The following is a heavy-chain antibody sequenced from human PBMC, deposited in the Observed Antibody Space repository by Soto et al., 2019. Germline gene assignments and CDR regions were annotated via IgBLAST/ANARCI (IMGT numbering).Heavy chain of an antibody. Sequence: GGSLRLSCAASGFTFSNYAMSWVRQAPGKGLDWVSSISGNGGTTYYADSVKGRFTFSRDNSENTLYLQMHSLRVEDTAIYYCARGRSGISIVSGVDYWGQGTLVPVYS. CDR2: ISGNGGTT. CDR1: GFTFSNYA. J-gene: IGHJ4*02. D-gene: IGHD3-22*01. V-gene: IGHV3-23*01. CDR3: ARGRSGISIVSGVDY.